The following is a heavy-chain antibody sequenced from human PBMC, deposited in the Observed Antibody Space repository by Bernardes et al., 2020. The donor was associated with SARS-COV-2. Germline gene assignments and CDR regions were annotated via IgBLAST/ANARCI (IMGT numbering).Heavy chain of an antibody. D-gene: IGHD2-21*02. CDR2: IYHTGST. CDR3: ARGDSPVPVYYYALDV. J-gene: IGHJ6*02. Sequence: SEPLSLTCTVSGGTISTYYLSWIRQPPGKGLEWIGYIYHTGSTNYNPSLKSRVSISVDTAKNRFSRKLTSVTAVDTAVYFCARGDSPVPVYYYALDVWGQGTTVTVSS. CDR1: GGTISTYY. V-gene: IGHV4-59*01.